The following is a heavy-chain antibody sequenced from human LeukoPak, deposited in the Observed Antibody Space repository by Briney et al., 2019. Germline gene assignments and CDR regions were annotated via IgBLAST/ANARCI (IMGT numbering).Heavy chain of an antibody. CDR3: ASPSYGRAFDI. CDR1: GFTFSSYA. V-gene: IGHV3-30-3*01. J-gene: IGHJ3*02. D-gene: IGHD5-18*01. CDR2: ISYDGSNK. Sequence: GGSLRLSCAASGFTFSSYAMHWVRQAPGKGLEWVAVISYDGSNKYYADSVKGRFTISRDNSKNTLYLQMNSLRAEDTAVYYCASPSYGRAFDIWGQGTMVTVSP.